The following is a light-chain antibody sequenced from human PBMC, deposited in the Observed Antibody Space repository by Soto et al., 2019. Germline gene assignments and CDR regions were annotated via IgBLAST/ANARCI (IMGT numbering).Light chain of an antibody. CDR2: DVS. CDR3: SSYTSSTDV. Sequence: QSVLTQPASGSGSPGQSSTISCTGTSSDVGGYNYVSWYQQHPGKAPKLMIYDVSNRPSGVSNRFSGSKSGNTASLTISGLQAEDEADYYCSSYTSSTDVFGTGTKVTVL. J-gene: IGLJ1*01. CDR1: SSDVGGYNY. V-gene: IGLV2-14*01.